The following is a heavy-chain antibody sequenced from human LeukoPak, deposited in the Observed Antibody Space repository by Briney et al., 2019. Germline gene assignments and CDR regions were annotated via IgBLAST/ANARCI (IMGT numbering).Heavy chain of an antibody. V-gene: IGHV4-34*01. Sequence: GSLRLSCAASAFTFSSYNMNWVRQPPGKGLEWIGEINHSGSTNYNPSLRSRVTISVDTSKNQFSLKLSSVTAADTAVYYCARSRLYYGSGSYYNVHYYYYMDVWGKGTTVTISS. J-gene: IGHJ6*03. D-gene: IGHD3-10*01. CDR3: ARSRLYYGSGSYYNVHYYYYMDV. CDR2: INHSGST. CDR1: AFTFSSYN.